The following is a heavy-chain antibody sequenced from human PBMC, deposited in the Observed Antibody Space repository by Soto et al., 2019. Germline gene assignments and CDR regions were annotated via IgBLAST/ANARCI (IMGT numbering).Heavy chain of an antibody. Sequence: QVQLVQSGAEVKKPGASVKLSCKASGYTFINYYIHWVRQAPGQGLEWMGIFNPTSGSTKYAQKFQGRVTLTMDTSTRTVYMELSSLRFDDTAVYYCARDVAAGDYWGQGTLVTVSS. CDR3: ARDVAAGDY. CDR1: GYTFINYY. V-gene: IGHV1-46*01. CDR2: FNPTSGST. J-gene: IGHJ4*02. D-gene: IGHD6-13*01.